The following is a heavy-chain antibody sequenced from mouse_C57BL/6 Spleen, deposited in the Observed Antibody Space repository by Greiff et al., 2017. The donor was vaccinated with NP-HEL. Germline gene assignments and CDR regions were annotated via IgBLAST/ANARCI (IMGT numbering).Heavy chain of an antibody. CDR3: ARSITTVVADFDY. V-gene: IGHV1-72*01. CDR1: GYTFTSYW. CDR2: IDPTSGGT. J-gene: IGHJ2*01. Sequence: QVQLQQPGAELVKPGASVKLSCKASGYTFTSYWMHWVKQRPGRGLEWIGRIDPTSGGTKYNEKFKSKATLTVDKPSSTAYMQLSSLTSENSAVYYCARSITTVVADFDYWGQGTTLTVSS. D-gene: IGHD1-1*01.